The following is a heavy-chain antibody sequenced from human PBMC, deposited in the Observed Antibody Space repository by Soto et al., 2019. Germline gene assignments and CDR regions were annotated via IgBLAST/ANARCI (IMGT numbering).Heavy chain of an antibody. CDR1: GFTCSSYA. CDR3: ARDQYYDSSGPFDY. CDR2: ISYDGSNK. J-gene: IGHJ4*02. D-gene: IGHD3-22*01. Sequence: GGSLRLSCAASGFTCSSYAMHWVRQAAGKGLEWVAVISYDGSNKYYADSVKGRFTISRDNSKNTLYLQMNSLRAEDTAVYYCARDQYYDSSGPFDYWGQGTLVTVYS. V-gene: IGHV3-30-3*01.